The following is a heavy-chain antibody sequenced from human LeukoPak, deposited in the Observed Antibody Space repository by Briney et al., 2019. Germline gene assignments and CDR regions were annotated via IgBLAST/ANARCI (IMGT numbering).Heavy chain of an antibody. J-gene: IGHJ4*02. CDR3: AARSVASNPEAY. Sequence: PGWSQRLSCAPSGFMFNDHYMRWNRHATGPGQDWVSYISTSGDTIYYADSVKGRFTISRDNARNSLYLQMNSLRAEDTAVYYCAARSVASNPEAYWGQGTLVTVSS. V-gene: IGHV3-11*01. CDR2: ISTSGDTI. D-gene: IGHD5-24*01. CDR1: GFMFNDHY.